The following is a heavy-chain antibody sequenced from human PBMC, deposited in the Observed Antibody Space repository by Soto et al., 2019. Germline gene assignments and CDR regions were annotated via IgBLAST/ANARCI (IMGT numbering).Heavy chain of an antibody. CDR2: IIPMFGTA. D-gene: IGHD2-2*01. J-gene: IGHJ6*02. CDR3: ARQRAMPPHFYSGMDV. V-gene: IGHV1-69*06. Sequence: QVHLVQSGAEVKKPGSSVKVSCTASGGTFGSYTVTWVRQAPGQGLEWMGEIIPMFGTASYEQKFQGRVTPTSDKSTTTAHVELSSLISDDTAVYVCARQRAMPPHFYSGMDVWGQGTTVTVSS. CDR1: GGTFGSYT.